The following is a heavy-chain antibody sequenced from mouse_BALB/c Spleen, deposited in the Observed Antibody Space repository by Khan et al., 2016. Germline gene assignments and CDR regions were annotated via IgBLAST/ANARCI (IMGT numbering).Heavy chain of an antibody. D-gene: IGHD2-14*01. CDR1: GYTFTDYS. CDR3: ASSYYRYDAWFAY. J-gene: IGHJ3*01. V-gene: IGHV9-2-1*01. CDR2: INTETGEP. Sequence: QIQLVQSGPELKKPGETVKISCKASGYTFTDYSMHWVKQAPGKGLKWMGWINTETGEPTYADDFKGRFAFSLETSASTAYLQINNLKNEDTARYFCASSYYRYDAWFAYWGQGTLVTVSA.